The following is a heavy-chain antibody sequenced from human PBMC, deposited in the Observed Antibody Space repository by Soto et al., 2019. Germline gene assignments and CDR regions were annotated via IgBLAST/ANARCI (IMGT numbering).Heavy chain of an antibody. J-gene: IGHJ4*02. D-gene: IGHD5-12*01. CDR3: ATYGPLMSGYDSPLDY. V-gene: IGHV1-69*01. CDR2: IIPIFATA. CDR1: GGTFTSFG. Sequence: QVQLVQSGAEVKRPGSSVKVSCKASGGTFTSFGISWVRQAPRQGLEWVGGIIPIFATANYAQKFLGRVAITADESTSTAYMDLSSLRSDDTAVFYCATYGPLMSGYDSPLDYWGQGTLVTVSS.